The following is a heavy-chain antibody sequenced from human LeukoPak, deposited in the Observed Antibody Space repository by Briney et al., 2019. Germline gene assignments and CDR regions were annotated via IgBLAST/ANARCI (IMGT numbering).Heavy chain of an antibody. CDR1: GYTFTSYG. J-gene: IGHJ3*02. Sequence: ASVKVSCKASGYTFTSYGISWVRQAPGQGLEWMGWISAYNGNTNYAQKLQGRVTMTTDTSTSTAYMELRSLRSDDTAVYYCARDLIVVVTADDAFDIWDQGTMVTVSS. D-gene: IGHD2-21*02. V-gene: IGHV1-18*01. CDR2: ISAYNGNT. CDR3: ARDLIVVVTADDAFDI.